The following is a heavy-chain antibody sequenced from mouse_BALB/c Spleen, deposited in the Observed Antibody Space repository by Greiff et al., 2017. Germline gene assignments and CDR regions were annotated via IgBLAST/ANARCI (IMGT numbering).Heavy chain of an antibody. V-gene: IGHV2-6-7*01. CDR2: IWGDGST. Sequence: VKLMESGPGLVAPSQSLSITCTVSGFSLTGYGVNWVRQPPGKGLEWLGMIWGDGSTDYNSALKSRLSISKDNSKSQVFLKMNSLQTADPARYYCARDVAYYRYDRAMDYWGQGTSVTVSS. CDR1: GFSLTGYG. J-gene: IGHJ4*01. D-gene: IGHD2-14*01. CDR3: ARDVAYYRYDRAMDY.